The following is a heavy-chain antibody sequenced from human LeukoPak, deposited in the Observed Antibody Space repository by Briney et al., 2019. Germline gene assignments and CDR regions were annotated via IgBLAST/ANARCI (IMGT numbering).Heavy chain of an antibody. CDR1: GFNFDDYA. V-gene: IGHV3-43*02. D-gene: IGHD3-10*01. Sequence: GGSLRLSCAASGFNFDDYAMDWVRQAPGRGLEWVSLISGDGGITYYADFVEGRFTISRDNSKNSLYLQMNSLRTEDTALYYCAKPQHYGRGDFDYWGQGTLVTVSS. CDR2: ISGDGGIT. CDR3: AKPQHYGRGDFDY. J-gene: IGHJ4*02.